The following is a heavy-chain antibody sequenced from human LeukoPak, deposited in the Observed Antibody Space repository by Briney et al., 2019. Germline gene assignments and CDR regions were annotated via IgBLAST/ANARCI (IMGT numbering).Heavy chain of an antibody. CDR3: ARGRDGYHKY. CDR2: INPKSGDT. Sequence: ASVKVSCKASGYTFTGYYMHWVRQAPGQGPEWMGWINPKSGDTNYAQKLQGRVTMTRDTSISAAYMELSSLRSDDTAVYYCARGRDGYHKYWGQGTLVTVSS. J-gene: IGHJ4*02. CDR1: GYTFTGYY. D-gene: IGHD5-24*01. V-gene: IGHV1-2*02.